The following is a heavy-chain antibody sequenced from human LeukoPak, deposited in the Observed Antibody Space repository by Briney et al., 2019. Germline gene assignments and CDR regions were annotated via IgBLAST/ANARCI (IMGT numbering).Heavy chain of an antibody. Sequence: GSLRLSCAASGFTFSSYWMSWVRQAPGKGLEWVANIKQDGSEKYYVDSVKGRFTISRDNAKNSLYLQMNSLRAEDTAVYYCAKVVAATLEAFDIWGQGTMVTVSS. CDR2: IKQDGSEK. CDR1: GFTFSSYW. D-gene: IGHD2-15*01. V-gene: IGHV3-7*01. J-gene: IGHJ3*02. CDR3: AKVVAATLEAFDI.